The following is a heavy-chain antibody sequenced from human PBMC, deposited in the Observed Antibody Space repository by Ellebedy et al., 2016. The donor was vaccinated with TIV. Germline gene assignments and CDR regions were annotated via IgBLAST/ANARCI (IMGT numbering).Heavy chain of an antibody. CDR1: GYTFTSYY. CDR3: ARDLRFGETMGYMDV. J-gene: IGHJ6*03. CDR2: INPSGGST. V-gene: IGHV1-46*03. Sequence: ASVKVSXXASGYTFTSYYMHWVRQAPGQGLEWMGIINPSGGSTSYAQKFQGRVTMTRDTSTSTVYMELSSLRSEDTAVYYCARDLRFGETMGYMDVWGKGTTVTVSS. D-gene: IGHD5/OR15-5a*01.